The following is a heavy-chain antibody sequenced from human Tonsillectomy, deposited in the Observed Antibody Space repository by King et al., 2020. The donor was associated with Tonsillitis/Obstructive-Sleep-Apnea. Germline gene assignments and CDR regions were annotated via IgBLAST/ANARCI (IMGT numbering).Heavy chain of an antibody. D-gene: IGHD5-12*01. V-gene: IGHV4-39*01. CDR3: ARGGPSGYSAYDYYFDY. J-gene: IGHJ4*02. CDR2: IFYSGST. CDR1: GGSISSSIYF. Sequence: VQLQESGPGLVKPSKTLSLTCTVSGGSISSSIYFWGWIRRPPGKGLEWIGSIFYSGSTYYNPSLSGSTFSNPSLKSRVTISVDTSKNQFSLKLNSVTAADTAVYYCARGGPSGYSAYDYYFDYWGQGTLVTVSS.